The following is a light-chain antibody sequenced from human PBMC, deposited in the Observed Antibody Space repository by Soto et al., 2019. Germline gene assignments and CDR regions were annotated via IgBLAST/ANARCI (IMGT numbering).Light chain of an antibody. V-gene: IGKV3-11*01. CDR2: DAS. J-gene: IGKJ3*01. CDR3: QQRSHWPFT. Sequence: EIVLTQSPATLSLSPGERVTLSCRARQSVGSYFPWYLQTPGQSPSLLIYDASNRATGGPASFSGSASGTDCTLTIRSLEPEDLAVDYCQQRSHWPFTCGAGIKVDIK. CDR1: QSVGSY.